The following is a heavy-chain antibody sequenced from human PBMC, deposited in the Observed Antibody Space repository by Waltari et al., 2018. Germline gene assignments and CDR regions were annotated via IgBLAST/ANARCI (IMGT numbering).Heavy chain of an antibody. CDR3: AREAVAGDAFDI. CDR2: IYSGGST. J-gene: IGHJ3*02. Sequence: EVQLVESGGGLIQPGGSLRLSCAASGFTVSSTYMSWVRHAPGKGLEWVSVIYSGGSTYDADSVKVRFTISRDNSKNTLDLQMTSLRAEDTAVYYCAREAVAGDAFDIWGQGTMVTVSS. CDR1: GFTVSSTY. V-gene: IGHV3-53*01. D-gene: IGHD6-19*01.